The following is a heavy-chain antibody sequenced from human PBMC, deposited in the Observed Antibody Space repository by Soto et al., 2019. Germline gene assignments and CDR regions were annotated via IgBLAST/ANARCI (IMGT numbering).Heavy chain of an antibody. J-gene: IGHJ5*02. CDR2: IVSSGGVT. Sequence: GGSLRLSCAASGITFSNYAMYWVRLAPGKGLEWVSTIVSSGGVTYYAGSVKGRSTISRDNSKSTVYLQMDSLGAEDTAVYFCASTFPLRYGDP. CDR1: GITFSNYA. D-gene: IGHD3-16*02. CDR3: ASTFPLRYGDP. V-gene: IGHV3-23*01.